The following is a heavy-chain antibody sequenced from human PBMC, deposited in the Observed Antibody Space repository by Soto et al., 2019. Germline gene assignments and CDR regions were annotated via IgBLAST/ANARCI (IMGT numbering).Heavy chain of an antibody. CDR1: GFTFTSSA. CDR3: AVVYYYGSGSYYNYFDY. D-gene: IGHD3-10*01. Sequence: SVKVSCKASGFTFTSSAMQWVRQARGQRLEWIGWIVVGSGNTNYAQKFQERVTITRDMSTSTAYMELSSLRSEDTAVYYCAVVYYYGSGSYYNYFDYWGQGTLVTVS. J-gene: IGHJ4*02. CDR2: IVVGSGNT. V-gene: IGHV1-58*02.